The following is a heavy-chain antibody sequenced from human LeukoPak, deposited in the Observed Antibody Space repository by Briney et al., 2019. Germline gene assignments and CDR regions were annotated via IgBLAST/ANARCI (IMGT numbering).Heavy chain of an antibody. V-gene: IGHV4-34*01. Sequence: SETLSLTCAVYGGSFSGYYWSWIRQPPGKGLEWIGEINHSGSTNYNPSLKSRVTISVDTSKNQFSLKLSSVTAADTAVYYCARDRGGLRYYGSSGYLPLIYWGQGTLVTVSS. CDR1: GGSFSGYY. D-gene: IGHD3-22*01. J-gene: IGHJ4*02. CDR2: INHSGST. CDR3: ARDRGGLRYYGSSGYLPLIY.